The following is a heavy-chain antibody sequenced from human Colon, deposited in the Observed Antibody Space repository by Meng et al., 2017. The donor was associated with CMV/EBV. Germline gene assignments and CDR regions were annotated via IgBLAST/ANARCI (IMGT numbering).Heavy chain of an antibody. D-gene: IGHD3-3*01. J-gene: IGHJ4*02. CDR1: GYTFTGYL. CDR3: GTFGEDFDY. Sequence: QVHLMKSGAEMREPGASVKVSCKASGYTFTGYLIHWVRQAPGQGLEWMGWINPYSGDTIYAQKFEVGVTMTRDASITTAYLELSSLKSDDTAVYYCGTFGEDFDYWGQGTLVTVFS. V-gene: IGHV1-2*02. CDR2: INPYSGDT.